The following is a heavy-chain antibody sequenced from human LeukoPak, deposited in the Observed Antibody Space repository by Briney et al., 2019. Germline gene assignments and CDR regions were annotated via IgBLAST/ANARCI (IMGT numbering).Heavy chain of an antibody. CDR1: GGSISSGGYS. CDR2: IYHSGST. J-gene: IGHJ3*02. Sequence: SETLSLTCAVSGGSISSGGYSWSWIRQPPGKGLEWNGYIYHSGSTYNNPSLKSRVTIPVDRSKNQFSLKLSSVTAADTAVYYCARGSGYCSGGSCYFDAFDIWGQGTMVTVPS. CDR3: ARGSGYCSGGSCYFDAFDI. V-gene: IGHV4-30-2*01. D-gene: IGHD2-15*01.